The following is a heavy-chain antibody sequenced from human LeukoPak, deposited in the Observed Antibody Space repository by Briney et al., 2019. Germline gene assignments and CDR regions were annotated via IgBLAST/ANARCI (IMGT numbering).Heavy chain of an antibody. CDR1: GGSISSSNW. V-gene: IGHV4-4*02. J-gene: IGHJ5*02. CDR3: ASSPGVAAAGTRKNWFDP. Sequence: SGTLSLTCAVSGGSISSSNWWSWVRQPPGKGLEWIGSIYHSGSTYYNPSLKSRVTISVDTSKNQFSLKLSSVTAADTTVYYCASSPGVAAAGTRKNWFDPWGQGTLVTVSS. CDR2: IYHSGST. D-gene: IGHD6-13*01.